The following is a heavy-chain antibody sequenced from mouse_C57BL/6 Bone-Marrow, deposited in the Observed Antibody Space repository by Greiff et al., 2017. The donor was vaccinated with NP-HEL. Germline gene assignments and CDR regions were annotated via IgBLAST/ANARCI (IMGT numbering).Heavy chain of an antibody. CDR2: LRNLAYSI. J-gene: IGHJ3*01. D-gene: IGHD1-1*01. Sequence: VMLVESGGGLVQPGGSLKLSCAASGFTFSDYGMAWVRQAPRKGPEWVAFLRNLAYSIYYADTVTGRFTISRENAKNTLYLEMSRLRSEDTAMYYCAIYGSSSFAYWGQGTLVTVSA. CDR3: AIYGSSSFAY. V-gene: IGHV5-15*04. CDR1: GFTFSDYG.